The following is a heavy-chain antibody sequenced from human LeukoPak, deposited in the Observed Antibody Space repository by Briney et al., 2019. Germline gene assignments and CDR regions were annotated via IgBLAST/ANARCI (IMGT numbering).Heavy chain of an antibody. CDR2: MKGDGSPT. D-gene: IGHD2-8*02. J-gene: IGHJ4*02. CDR1: GFSFGNFW. V-gene: IGHV3-7*01. CDR3: ARLFGGVTTFDY. Sequence: PGGSLRLSCAASGFSFGNFWMSWVRHPQGGGLQWVASMKGDGSPTYYVDSVKGRLIISRDNARNSLYLQMNSLRAEDTAVYYCARLFGGVTTFDYWGQGALVTVSS.